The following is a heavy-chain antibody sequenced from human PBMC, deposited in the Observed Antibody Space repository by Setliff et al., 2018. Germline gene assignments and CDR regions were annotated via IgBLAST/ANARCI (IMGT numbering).Heavy chain of an antibody. J-gene: IGHJ4*02. CDR1: GSTFSSYE. CDR3: ASSIAVAGLDY. CDR2: ISSSGSTI. D-gene: IGHD6-19*01. V-gene: IGHV3-48*03. Sequence: PGGSLRLSCAASGSTFSSYEMNWVRQAPGKGLEWVSYISSSGSTIYYADSVKGRFTISRDNAKNSLYLQMNSLRAEDTAVYYCASSIAVAGLDYWGQGTLVTVSS.